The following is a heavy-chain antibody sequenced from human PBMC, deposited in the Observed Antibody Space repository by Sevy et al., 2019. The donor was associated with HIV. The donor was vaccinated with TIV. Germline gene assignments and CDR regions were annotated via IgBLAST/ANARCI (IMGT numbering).Heavy chain of an antibody. V-gene: IGHV3-9*01. J-gene: IGHJ4*02. D-gene: IGHD3-16*01. CDR3: AKDSGTFWGPLDY. Sequence: GGSLRLSCSASGFTFRSFSMHWVRQAPGKGLEWVSGISWNSGNIGYADSVKGRFTISRDNAKNSLYLQMNSLRAEDTALYYCAKDSGTFWGPLDYWGQGTLVTVSS. CDR2: ISWNSGNI. CDR1: GFTFRSFS.